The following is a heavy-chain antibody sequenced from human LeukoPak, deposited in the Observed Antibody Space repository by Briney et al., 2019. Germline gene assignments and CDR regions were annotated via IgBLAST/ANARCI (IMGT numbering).Heavy chain of an antibody. Sequence: GGSLRLSCAASGFTFSSYGMHWVRQAPGKGLEWVAVISYDGSNKYYADSVKGRLTISRDNSKNTLYLQMNSLRAEDTAVYYCAKFYSEVNYFDYWGQGTLVTVSS. CDR1: GFTFSSYG. CDR2: ISYDGSNK. V-gene: IGHV3-30*18. D-gene: IGHD3-22*01. CDR3: AKFYSEVNYFDY. J-gene: IGHJ4*02.